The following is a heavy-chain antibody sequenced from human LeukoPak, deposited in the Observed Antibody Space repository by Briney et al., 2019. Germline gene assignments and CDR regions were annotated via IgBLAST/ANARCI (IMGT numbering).Heavy chain of an antibody. CDR1: GYTFTSYG. D-gene: IGHD6-19*01. CDR2: INTGNGKT. J-gene: IGHJ4*02. Sequence: ASVKVSCKASGYTFTSYGISWVRQAPGQGLEWMGWINTGNGKTKYSQEFQGRVTITRDTSASTAYMELSSLRSDDMAVYYCARVVRYSGGPLTDLLPYYFDYWGQGTLVTVSS. CDR3: ARVVRYSGGPLTDLLPYYFDY. V-gene: IGHV1-3*03.